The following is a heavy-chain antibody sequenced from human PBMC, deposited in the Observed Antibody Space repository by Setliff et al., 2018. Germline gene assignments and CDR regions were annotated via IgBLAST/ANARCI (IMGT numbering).Heavy chain of an antibody. D-gene: IGHD3-16*01. CDR3: AREGEGSTFFPLDAFDI. V-gene: IGHV7-4-1*02. J-gene: IGHJ3*02. CDR1: GYTFTTYA. CDR2: INTNTGNP. Sequence: ASVKVSCKASGYTFTTYAISWRRQAPGQGLEWMGWINTNTGNPSYAQGFTGRFVFSLDTSVSTAYLQISSLKAEDTAVYYCAREGEGSTFFPLDAFDIWGQGTMVTVSS.